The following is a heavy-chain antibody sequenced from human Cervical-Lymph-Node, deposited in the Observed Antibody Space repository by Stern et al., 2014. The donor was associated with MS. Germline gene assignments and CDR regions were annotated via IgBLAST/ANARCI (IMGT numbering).Heavy chain of an antibody. V-gene: IGHV1-69*01. J-gene: IGHJ4*02. CDR2: ISPINGTA. CDR3: ALGGFGHYFEY. D-gene: IGHD3-10*01. Sequence: VQLVQSGAEVQKPGSSVKVSCRASGGTFSSSDISWVRQAPGQGLEWMGGISPINGTAIYAQNYQCRVTITADESTSTAYMELSGLRAEDTAIYYCALGGFGHYFEYWGQGTLVTVSS. CDR1: GGTFSSSD.